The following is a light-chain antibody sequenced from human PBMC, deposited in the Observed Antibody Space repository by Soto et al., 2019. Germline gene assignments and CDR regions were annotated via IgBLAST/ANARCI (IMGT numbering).Light chain of an antibody. CDR3: SSYTSSWNLI. CDR1: SSDIGGYDY. CDR2: DIS. J-gene: IGLJ2*01. Sequence: QSALTQPASVSGSPGQSITISCTGTSSDIGGYDYVSWYQQHPDKAPKLMIYDISNRPSGVSNRFSGSKSGNTASLTISGLQAEDEADYYCSSYTSSWNLIFGGGTQLTVL. V-gene: IGLV2-14*01.